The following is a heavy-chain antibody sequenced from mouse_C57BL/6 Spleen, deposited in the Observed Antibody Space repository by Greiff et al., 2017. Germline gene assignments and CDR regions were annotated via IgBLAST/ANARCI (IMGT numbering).Heavy chain of an antibody. CDR1: GYTFTDYY. CDR2: INPNNGGT. CDR3: ARYYYGSSYVDWYFDV. D-gene: IGHD1-1*01. V-gene: IGHV1-26*01. J-gene: IGHJ1*03. Sequence: VQLQQSGPELVKPGASVKISSKASGYTFTDYYMNWVKQSHGKSLEWIGDINPNNGGTSYNQKFKGKATLTVDKSSSTAYMEIRSLTSEDSTVYYCARYYYGSSYVDWYFDVGGTGTTVTVSS.